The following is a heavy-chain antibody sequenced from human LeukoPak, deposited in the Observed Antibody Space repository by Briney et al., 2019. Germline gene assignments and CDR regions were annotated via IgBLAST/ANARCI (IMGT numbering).Heavy chain of an antibody. CDR3: VRDDDRPDNGLDY. Sequence: GGFLRLSCAASGFTFSSYFMSWVRQAPGKGLEWVSTFSGTGEITYYADSVKGRFTISRDNSKNTLYLQMNSLRAEDTAVYYCVRDDDRPDNGLDYWGQGTLVTVSS. J-gene: IGHJ4*02. CDR1: GFTFSSYF. V-gene: IGHV3-23*01. D-gene: IGHD3-22*01. CDR2: FSGTGEIT.